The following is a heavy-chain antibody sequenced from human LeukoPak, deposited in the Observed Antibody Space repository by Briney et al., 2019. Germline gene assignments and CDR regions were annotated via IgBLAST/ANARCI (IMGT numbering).Heavy chain of an antibody. J-gene: IGHJ4*02. CDR3: ARGTGSGYRIDY. CDR1: GFTFSSYE. D-gene: IGHD3-22*01. V-gene: IGHV3-48*03. CDR2: ISSSGSTI. Sequence: GGSLRLSCAASGFTFSSYEMNWVRRAPGKGLEWVSYISSSGSTIYYADSVKGRFTISRDNAKNSLYLQMNSLRAEDTAVYYCARGTGSGYRIDYWGQGTLVTVSS.